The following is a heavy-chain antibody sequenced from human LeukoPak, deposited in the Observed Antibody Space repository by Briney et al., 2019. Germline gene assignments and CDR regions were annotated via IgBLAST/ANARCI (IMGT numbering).Heavy chain of an antibody. CDR2: IYTSGST. CDR3: AITPAYYYYYMDV. Sequence: PSETLYLTCTVSGGSISSGSYYWSWIRQPAGKGLEWIGRIYTSGSTNYNPSLKSRVTISVDTSKNQFSLKLSSVTAADTAVYYCAITPAYYYYYMDVWGKGTTVTVPS. V-gene: IGHV4-61*02. J-gene: IGHJ6*03. CDR1: GGSISSGSYY.